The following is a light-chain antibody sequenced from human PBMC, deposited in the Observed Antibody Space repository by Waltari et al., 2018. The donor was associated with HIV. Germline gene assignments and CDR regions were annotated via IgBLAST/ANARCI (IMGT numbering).Light chain of an antibody. J-gene: IGLJ3*02. V-gene: IGLV8-61*01. Sequence: QTVVTQEPSFSVSPGGTVTLTSGLSSSSVPPTYHPSWYQQTPGPAPRTLIYSTNTRSSGVPDRFSGSILGNKAALTITGAQADDESDYYCVLYMGGGIWVFGGGTKVTVL. CDR3: VLYMGGGIWV. CDR2: STN. CDR1: SSSVPPTYH.